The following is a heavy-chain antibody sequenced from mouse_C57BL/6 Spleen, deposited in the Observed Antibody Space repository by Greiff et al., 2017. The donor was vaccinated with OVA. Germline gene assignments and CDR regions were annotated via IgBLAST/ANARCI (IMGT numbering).Heavy chain of an antibody. D-gene: IGHD4-1*01. CDR3: ARRTGTRHFDV. J-gene: IGHJ1*03. V-gene: IGHV1-26*01. Sequence: EVQLQQSGPELVKPGASVKISCKASGYTFTDYYMNWVKQSHGKSLEWIGDINPNNGGTSYNQKFMGKATLTVDKSSSTAYMELRSLTSEDSAVYYCARRTGTRHFDVWGTGTTVTVSS. CDR2: INPNNGGT. CDR1: GYTFTDYY.